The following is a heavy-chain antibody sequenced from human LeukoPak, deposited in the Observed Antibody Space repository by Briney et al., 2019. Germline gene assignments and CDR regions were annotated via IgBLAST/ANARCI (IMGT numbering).Heavy chain of an antibody. V-gene: IGHV3-74*01. J-gene: IGHJ2*01. CDR2: INSDGSST. CDR1: GFTFSSYW. Sequence: PGGSLRLSCAASGFTFSSYWMHWVRQAPGKGLVWVSRINSDGSSTSYVDSVKGRFTISRDNAKKTLYLQMNSLRAEDTAVYYCARGSQLYGDYVDVWYFDLWGRGTLVTVSS. D-gene: IGHD4-17*01. CDR3: ARGSQLYGDYVDVWYFDL.